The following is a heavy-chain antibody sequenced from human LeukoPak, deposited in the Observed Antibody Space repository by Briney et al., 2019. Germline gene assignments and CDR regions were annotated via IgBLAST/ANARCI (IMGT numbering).Heavy chain of an antibody. J-gene: IGHJ4*02. D-gene: IGHD6-13*01. CDR1: GGSISSSSYY. V-gene: IGHV4-39*01. Sequence: RASETLSLTCTVSGGSISSSSYYWGWIRQPPGRGLEWIGNIYYSGSTYYNPSLKSRVTISVDTSKNQFSLKLSSVAAADTAVYYCASSPYLSSWSESDYWGQGTLVTVSS. CDR2: IYYSGST. CDR3: ASSPYLSSWSESDY.